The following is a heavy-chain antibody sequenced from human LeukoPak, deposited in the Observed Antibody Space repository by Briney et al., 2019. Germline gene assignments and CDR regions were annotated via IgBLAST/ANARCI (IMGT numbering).Heavy chain of an antibody. CDR1: GGSISSSNW. D-gene: IGHD3-10*01. V-gene: IGHV4-4*02. Sequence: SGTLSLTCAVSGGSISSSNWWSWVRQPPGKGLEWIGEINHSGSTNYNPSLKSRVTISVDTSKNQFSLKLSSVTAADTAVYYCARGRFGELLYEYNWFDPWGQGTLVTVSS. J-gene: IGHJ5*02. CDR3: ARGRFGELLYEYNWFDP. CDR2: INHSGST.